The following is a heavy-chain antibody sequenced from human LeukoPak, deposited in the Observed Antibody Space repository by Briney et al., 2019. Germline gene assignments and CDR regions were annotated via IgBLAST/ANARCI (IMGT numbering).Heavy chain of an antibody. J-gene: IGHJ3*02. V-gene: IGHV3-30*02. CDR2: IRYDGSNK. Sequence: PGRSLRLSCAASGFTFSSYGMHWVRQAPGKGLEWVAFIRYDGSNKYYADSVKGRFTISRDNSKNTLYLQMNSLRAEDTAVYYCAKDLDQLRFLERLSAFDIWGQGTMVTVSS. CDR1: GFTFSSYG. CDR3: AKDLDQLRFLERLSAFDI. D-gene: IGHD3-3*01.